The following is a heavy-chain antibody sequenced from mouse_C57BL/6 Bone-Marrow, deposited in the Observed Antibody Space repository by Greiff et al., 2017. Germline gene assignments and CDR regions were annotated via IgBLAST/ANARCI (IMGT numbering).Heavy chain of an antibody. D-gene: IGHD1-1*01. Sequence: DVKLVESGGGLVQPGGSLKLSCAASGFTFSDYYMYWVRQTPEKRLEWVAYISNGGGSTYYPDTVKGRFTISRDNAKNTLYLQMSRLKSEDTAMYYCARQGYYGPYAMDYWGQGTSVTVSS. CDR3: ARQGYYGPYAMDY. CDR1: GFTFSDYY. J-gene: IGHJ4*01. V-gene: IGHV5-12*01. CDR2: ISNGGGST.